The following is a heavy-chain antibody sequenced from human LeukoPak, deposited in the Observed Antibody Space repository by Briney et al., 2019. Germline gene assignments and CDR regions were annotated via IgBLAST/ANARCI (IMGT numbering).Heavy chain of an antibody. V-gene: IGHV4-59*13. CDR3: ARGGAARLHFQN. D-gene: IGHD6-6*01. CDR2: IFYSGST. Sequence: SETLSLTCTVSGGSISSYYWSWIRQPLGKGLEWIGYIFYSGSTNYNPSLQSRVTISVDTSKNQFSLNLNSVTAADTAVYYCARGGAARLHFQNWGQGTLVTVSS. J-gene: IGHJ1*01. CDR1: GGSISSYY.